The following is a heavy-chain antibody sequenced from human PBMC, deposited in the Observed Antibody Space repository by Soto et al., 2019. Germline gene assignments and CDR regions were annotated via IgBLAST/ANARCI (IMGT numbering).Heavy chain of an antibody. V-gene: IGHV5-51*01. CDR2: IYPGDSDT. D-gene: IGHD2-2*01. Sequence: GESRKISCKGSGCRFTNYWVGWVRQMPGKGLEWMGIIYPGDSDTRYSPSFQGQVTISADKSTNTAYLQWSSLKASDTAMYYCSRDYCSGTPCYEFAYWAQGTQVTGSS. J-gene: IGHJ4*02. CDR3: SRDYCSGTPCYEFAY. CDR1: GCRFTNYW.